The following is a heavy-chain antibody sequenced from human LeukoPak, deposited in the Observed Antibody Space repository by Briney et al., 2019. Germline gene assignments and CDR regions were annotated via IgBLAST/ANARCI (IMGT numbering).Heavy chain of an antibody. D-gene: IGHD3-3*01. V-gene: IGHV1-18*01. J-gene: IGHJ5*02. CDR2: ISAYNGNT. CDR3: ARDFSYYDFWSGYRHPNWFDP. CDR1: GYTFTSYG. Sequence: GASVKVSCKASGYTFTSYGISWVRQAPGQGLEWMGWISAYNGNTNYAQKLQGRVTMTTDTSTSTAYMELRSLRSDDTAVYYCARDFSYYDFWSGYRHPNWFDPWGQGTLVTVSS.